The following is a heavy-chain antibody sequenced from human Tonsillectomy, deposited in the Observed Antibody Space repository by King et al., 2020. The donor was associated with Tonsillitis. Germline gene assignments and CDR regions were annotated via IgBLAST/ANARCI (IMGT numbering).Heavy chain of an antibody. CDR3: ARSILHYYYMDV. Sequence: QLVQSGAEVKKPGASVKVSCKASGYTFTAYYMHWVRQAPGQGLDWMGWINPNIGGTNYEQKFQGWVTMTRDPSISTAYMELSRLRSDDTAVYYCARSILHYYYMDVWGKGTTVTVSS. V-gene: IGHV1-2*04. D-gene: IGHD2-15*01. CDR2: INPNIGGT. J-gene: IGHJ6*03. CDR1: GYTFTAYY.